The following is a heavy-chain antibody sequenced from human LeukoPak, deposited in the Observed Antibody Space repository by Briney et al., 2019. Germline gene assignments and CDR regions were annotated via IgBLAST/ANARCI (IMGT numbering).Heavy chain of an antibody. CDR2: IRYDGSNK. V-gene: IGHV3-30*02. J-gene: IGHJ5*02. D-gene: IGHD2-2*01. CDR1: GFTFSSYG. Sequence: GGSLRLSCAASGFTFSSYGMHWVRQAPGKGLEWVAFIRYDGSNKYYADSVKGRFTISRDNSKNTLYLQMNSLRAEDTAVYYCAKDKDIVVVPAATGIDPWGQGTLVTVSS. CDR3: AKDKDIVVVPAATGIDP.